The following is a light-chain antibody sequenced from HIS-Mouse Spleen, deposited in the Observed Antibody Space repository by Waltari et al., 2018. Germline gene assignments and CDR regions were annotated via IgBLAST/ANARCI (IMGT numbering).Light chain of an antibody. Sequence: DIQMTQSPSSLSASVGDRVTITCRASQSISSYLNWYQQKPGKAPKLLIYASSSLQGGVPSRLSGRESGTDFTLTISRQPPEDIATYYCQQSYSTPPTFGQRTKLEIK. CDR3: QQSYSTPPT. V-gene: IGKV1-39*01. J-gene: IGKJ2*01. CDR2: ASS. CDR1: QSISSY.